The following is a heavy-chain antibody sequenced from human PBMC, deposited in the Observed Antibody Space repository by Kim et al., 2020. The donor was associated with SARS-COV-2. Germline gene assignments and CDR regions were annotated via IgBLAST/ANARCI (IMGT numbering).Heavy chain of an antibody. Sequence: GGSLRLSCAASGFTFRSYGMHWVRQAPGKGLEWVAVISYDGSKKYFADSVKGRFTISRDNSKNTMYLQMNSLRAEDTAVYYCAKDRDCSSTSCYFDYWGQGTLVTVSS. V-gene: IGHV3-30*18. CDR2: ISYDGSKK. CDR3: AKDRDCSSTSCYFDY. D-gene: IGHD2-2*01. CDR1: GFTFRSYG. J-gene: IGHJ4*02.